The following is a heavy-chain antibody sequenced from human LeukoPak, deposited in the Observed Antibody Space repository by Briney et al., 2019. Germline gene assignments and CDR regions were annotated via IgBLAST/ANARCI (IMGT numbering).Heavy chain of an antibody. Sequence: PGRSLTLSCAASESTLSSYEMNWVRQVPGKGLEWVSYISGSGDSIFHADSVRGRFTISRDNAQNSLYLQMNSLRAEDTAVYYCARDGTRGWELDYWGQGALVTVSS. D-gene: IGHD1-26*01. V-gene: IGHV3-48*03. CDR3: ARDGTRGWELDY. J-gene: IGHJ4*02. CDR1: ESTLSSYE. CDR2: ISGSGDSI.